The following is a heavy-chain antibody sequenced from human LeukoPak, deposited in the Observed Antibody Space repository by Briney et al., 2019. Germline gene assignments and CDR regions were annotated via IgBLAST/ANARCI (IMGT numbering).Heavy chain of an antibody. CDR3: AKGEATVTTKRPHAFDI. J-gene: IGHJ3*02. CDR2: ISGSGGST. V-gene: IGHV3-23*01. CDR1: GFTFTTHW. D-gene: IGHD4-17*01. Sequence: QTGGSLRLSCGASGFTFTTHWIHWVRQAPGKGLEWVSAISGSGGSTYYADSVKGRFTISRDNSKNTLYLQMNSLRAEDTAVYYCAKGEATVTTKRPHAFDIWGQGTMVTVSS.